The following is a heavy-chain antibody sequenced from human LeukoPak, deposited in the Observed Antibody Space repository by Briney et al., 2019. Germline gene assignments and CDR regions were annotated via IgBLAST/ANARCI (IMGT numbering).Heavy chain of an antibody. CDR1: GYTFTGYY. D-gene: IGHD4-11*01. J-gene: IGHJ4*02. CDR3: ARDAIVRDYSNSDY. Sequence: ASVKVSCKASGYTFTGYYIHWVRQAPGQGLEWMGWINPNSGGTNYAQKFQGRVTMTRETSISTAYMELSRLTSDDTAVYYCARDAIVRDYSNSDYWGQGTLVTVSS. V-gene: IGHV1-2*02. CDR2: INPNSGGT.